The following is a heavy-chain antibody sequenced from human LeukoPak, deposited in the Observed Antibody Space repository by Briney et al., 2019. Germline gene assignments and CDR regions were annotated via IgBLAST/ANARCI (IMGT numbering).Heavy chain of an antibody. Sequence: SQTLSLTCAISGDSVSSNSAAWNWIRQSPSRGLEWLGRTYYRSKWYNDYAVSVKSRITINPDTSKNQFSLQLNSVTPEDTAVYYCARDIWGSYGSGSYYDYWGQGTLVTVSS. V-gene: IGHV6-1*01. D-gene: IGHD3-10*01. CDR1: GDSVSSNSAA. CDR2: TYYRSKWYN. CDR3: ARDIWGSYGSGSYYDY. J-gene: IGHJ4*02.